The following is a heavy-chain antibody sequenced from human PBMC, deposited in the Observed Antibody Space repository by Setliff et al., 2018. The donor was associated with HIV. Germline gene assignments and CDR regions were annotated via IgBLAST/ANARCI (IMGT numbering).Heavy chain of an antibody. CDR1: GFTFTGYY. J-gene: IGHJ3*02. D-gene: IGHD3-9*01. Sequence: ASVKVSCKPSGFTFTGYYLHWVRQAPGQGLEWMGWINPNNGDTNYEQRFQGRVTMTRDTSITTAYLDLNRLRSDDTAVYYCAREYDVLTGYYISAFDIWGQGTMVTVSS. V-gene: IGHV1-2*02. CDR2: INPNNGDT. CDR3: AREYDVLTGYYISAFDI.